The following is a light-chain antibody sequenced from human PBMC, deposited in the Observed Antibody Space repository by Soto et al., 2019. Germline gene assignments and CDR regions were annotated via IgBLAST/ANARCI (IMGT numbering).Light chain of an antibody. CDR3: QQYHDWPLT. CDR1: QSVSSN. Sequence: EIVMTQSQATLSVSPGERATLSCRASQSVSSNFAWYQQRPAQAPRLLIYDVSTRATGVPTRFSGSGSGTEFTLTISSLQSEDFAVYYCQQYHDWPLTFGGGTKV. CDR2: DVS. J-gene: IGKJ4*01. V-gene: IGKV3D-15*01.